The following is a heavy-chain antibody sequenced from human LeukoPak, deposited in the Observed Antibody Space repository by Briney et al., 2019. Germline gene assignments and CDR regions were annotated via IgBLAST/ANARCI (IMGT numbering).Heavy chain of an antibody. J-gene: IGHJ6*02. CDR3: ARRSTSFNYAMDV. CDR2: IYDTGST. CDR1: GGSISSNY. V-gene: IGHV4-59*08. Sequence: SETLSLTCTVSGGSISSNYWSWIRQSPGKGLEWIGYIYDTGSTIYNPSLKSRVTIFVDTSKNRFSLNLSSVTAADTAVYYCARRSTSFNYAMDVWGQGTTVTVSS. D-gene: IGHD2/OR15-2a*01.